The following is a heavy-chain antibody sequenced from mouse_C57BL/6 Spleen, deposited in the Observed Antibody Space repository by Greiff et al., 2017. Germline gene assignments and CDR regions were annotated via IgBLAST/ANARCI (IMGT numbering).Heavy chain of an antibody. J-gene: IGHJ4*01. Sequence: QVQLQQPGAELVMPGASVKLSCKASGYTFTSYWMHWVKQRPGQGLEWIGEIDPSDSYTNYNQNFKGKSTLTVDKSSSTAYMQLSSLTSEDSAVYYCARGGLLRDAMDYWGQGTSVTVSS. V-gene: IGHV1-69*01. CDR3: ARGGLLRDAMDY. D-gene: IGHD2-3*01. CDR2: IDPSDSYT. CDR1: GYTFTSYW.